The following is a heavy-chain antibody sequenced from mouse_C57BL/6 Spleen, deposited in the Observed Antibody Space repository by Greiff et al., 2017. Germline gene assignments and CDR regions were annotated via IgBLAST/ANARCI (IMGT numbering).Heavy chain of an antibody. CDR2: IIPGSGGT. D-gene: IGHD4-1*02. CDR1: GYTFTGYL. CDR3: ARRPSGTSDE. Sequence: QVQLQQSGAELVKPGASVKLSCKASGYTFTGYLIAWVQQTPGHRLEWIGEIIPGSGGTNYNEKFKGKATFTADKASNTAYMQRSSLTAEDSAVYDCARRPSGTSDEWGQGTTLTVSA. J-gene: IGHJ2*01. V-gene: IGHV1-9*01.